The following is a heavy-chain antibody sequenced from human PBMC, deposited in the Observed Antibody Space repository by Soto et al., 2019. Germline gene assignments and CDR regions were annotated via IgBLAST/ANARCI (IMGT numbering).Heavy chain of an antibody. CDR1: GFTFSSYA. CDR3: AKGGAAEFYYYYMDV. Sequence: GGSLRLSCAASGFTFSSYAMSWVRQAPGKGLEWVSAISGSGGSTYYADSVKGRFTISRDNSKNTLYLQMNSLRAEDTAVYYCAKGGAAEFYYYYMDVWGKGTTVTVSS. V-gene: IGHV3-23*01. J-gene: IGHJ6*03. CDR2: ISGSGGST. D-gene: IGHD3-10*01.